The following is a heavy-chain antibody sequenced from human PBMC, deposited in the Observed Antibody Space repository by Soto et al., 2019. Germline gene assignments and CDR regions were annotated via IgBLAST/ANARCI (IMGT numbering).Heavy chain of an antibody. Sequence: ASVKVSCKASGYSFTDYHIHWVRQAPGQGLEWLGRINPKSGGTSTAQKFQGWVTMTTDTSISTASMELTRLASDDTAIYYCARGDSTDCSNGVCSFFYNHDMDVWGQGTTVTV. V-gene: IGHV1-2*04. D-gene: IGHD2-8*01. CDR1: GYSFTDYH. CDR3: ARGDSTDCSNGVCSFFYNHDMDV. CDR2: INPKSGGT. J-gene: IGHJ6*02.